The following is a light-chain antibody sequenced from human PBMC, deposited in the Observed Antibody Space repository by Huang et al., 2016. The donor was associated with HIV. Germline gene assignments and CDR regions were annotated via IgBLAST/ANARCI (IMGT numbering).Light chain of an antibody. J-gene: IGKJ4*01. CDR1: QSVNAN. CDR3: QQYDNWAPRLT. Sequence: ETVMKQSPATLSVSPGERATLFCRASQSVNANLAWYQQRRGQAPRLLIYAASTRAIGVPDSFRGSGSGTEFTLTISSLQSEDFAVYYCQQYDNWAPRLTFGGGTKVDIK. CDR2: AAS. V-gene: IGKV3-15*01.